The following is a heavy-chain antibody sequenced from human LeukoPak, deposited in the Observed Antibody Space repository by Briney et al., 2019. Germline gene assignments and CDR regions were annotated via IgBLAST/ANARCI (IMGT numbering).Heavy chain of an antibody. CDR1: GFRFSGYV. CDR2: ISMSSSYM. CDR3: AREDYSSGNPTIDH. V-gene: IGHV3-21*01. Sequence: GGSLRLSCVASGFRFSGYVMKWVRQAPGKGLEWISTISMSSSYMYYADSVRGRFTISRDNAKNSLYLQMTSLRAEDAAVYYCAREDYSSGNPTIDHWGRGTLVTVSS. D-gene: IGHD3-10*01. J-gene: IGHJ4*02.